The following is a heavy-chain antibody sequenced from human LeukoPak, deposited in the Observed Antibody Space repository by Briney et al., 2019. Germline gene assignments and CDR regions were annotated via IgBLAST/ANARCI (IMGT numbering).Heavy chain of an antibody. CDR3: TRAASSGPLFTYHMDV. V-gene: IGHV4-59*12. J-gene: IGHJ6*03. Sequence: SETLSLTCTVSGGSIGSYYWSWIRQPPGKGLEWIGDIYYSGSTDYNPSLKSRVTISVDTSKKQFSLKLTSVTAADTAVYYCTRAASSGPLFTYHMDVWGKGNTVTVSS. CDR2: IYYSGST. D-gene: IGHD3-22*01. CDR1: GGSIGSYY.